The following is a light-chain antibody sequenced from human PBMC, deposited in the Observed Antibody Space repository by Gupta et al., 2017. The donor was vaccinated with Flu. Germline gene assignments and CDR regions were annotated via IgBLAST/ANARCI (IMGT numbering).Light chain of an antibody. CDR1: SSDVGGYNY. Sequence: QSALTQPASVSGSPGQSITISCTGTSSDVGGYNYVSWYQQHPGKAPKLMIYEVSNRPSGVSNRFSGSKSGNTASLTISGLQAEDEADYYCSSYTSSSTLGFFGTGTKVPFL. CDR3: SSYTSSSTLGF. CDR2: EVS. J-gene: IGLJ1*01. V-gene: IGLV2-14*01.